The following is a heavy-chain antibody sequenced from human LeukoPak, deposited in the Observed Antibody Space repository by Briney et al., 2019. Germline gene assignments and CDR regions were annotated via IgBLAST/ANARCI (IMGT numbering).Heavy chain of an antibody. CDR2: IIPSGGST. Sequence: ASVKVSCKASGYTFTNYYLHWVRQAPGQGLEWLGIIIPSGGSTGYAQKFQGRVTMTRDTSTSTVYMELRSLRSEDSAPYYCARSFLAAAPRWFDPWGQGTLVTVSS. CDR3: ARSFLAAAPRWFDP. CDR1: GYTFTNYY. V-gene: IGHV1-46*01. D-gene: IGHD6-13*01. J-gene: IGHJ5*02.